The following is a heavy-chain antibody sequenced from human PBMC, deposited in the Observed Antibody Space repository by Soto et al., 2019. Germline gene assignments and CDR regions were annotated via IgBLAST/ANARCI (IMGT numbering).Heavy chain of an antibody. CDR3: ARCYGRNFDY. CDR2: IKHSGST. J-gene: IGHJ4*02. D-gene: IGHD2-2*01. V-gene: IGHV4-34*01. CDR1: GGSFRGYY. Sequence: QVQLQQWGAGLLKPSETLSLTCAVYGGSFRGYYWTWIRQPPGKGLEWIGEIKHSGSTNNNPSLKSRVPIAVDTSKNEVSLKLSSVTAADTAVYYSARCYGRNFDYWGQGTLGTVSS.